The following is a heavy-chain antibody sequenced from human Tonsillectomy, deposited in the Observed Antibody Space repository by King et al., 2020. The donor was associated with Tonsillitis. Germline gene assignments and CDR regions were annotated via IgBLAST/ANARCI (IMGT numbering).Heavy chain of an antibody. V-gene: IGHV3-9*01. J-gene: IGHJ6*02. CDR2: ISWNSGSI. D-gene: IGHD3-22*01. CDR3: AKGYYDTSGYSSLYYYYGMDG. CDR1: GITFDDYA. Sequence: VQLVESGGGLVQPGRSLRLPCVASGITFDDYAMHWVRQAPGKGLEWVSGISWNSGSIGYADSVKGRFTISRDNAKNSLYLQMNSLRAEDTALYYCAKGYYDTSGYSSLYYYYGMDGWGQGTTVTVSS.